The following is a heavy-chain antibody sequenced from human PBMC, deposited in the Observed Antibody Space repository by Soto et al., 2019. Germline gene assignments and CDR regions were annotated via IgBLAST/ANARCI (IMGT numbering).Heavy chain of an antibody. D-gene: IGHD2-8*01. CDR1: GGTFSSYA. Sequence: ASVKVSCKASGGTFSSYAISWVRQAPGQGLEWMGGIIPIFGTANYAQKFQGRVTITADESTSTAYMELSSLRSEDTAVYYCARARLVNEDYYGMDVWGQGTTVTVSS. CDR2: IIPIFGTA. V-gene: IGHV1-69*13. J-gene: IGHJ6*02. CDR3: ARARLVNEDYYGMDV.